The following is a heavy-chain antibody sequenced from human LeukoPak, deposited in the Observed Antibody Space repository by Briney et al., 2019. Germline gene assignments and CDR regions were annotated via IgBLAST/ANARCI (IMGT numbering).Heavy chain of an antibody. Sequence: GGSLRLSWAASAFSISRYWMSWVRQAPGKGLEWVASIKEDGSDEYYVDSVKGRFTFSRDNAKNSLYLQMDSLRAEDTAVYYCARGGRYFLDAYDIWGQGTMVTVSS. V-gene: IGHV3-7*01. J-gene: IGHJ3*02. CDR1: AFSISRYW. CDR2: IKEDGSDE. CDR3: ARGGRYFLDAYDI. D-gene: IGHD1-26*01.